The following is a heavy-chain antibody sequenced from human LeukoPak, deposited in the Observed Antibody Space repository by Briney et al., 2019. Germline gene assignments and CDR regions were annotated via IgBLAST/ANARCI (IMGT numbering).Heavy chain of an antibody. V-gene: IGHV4-59*01. Sequence: PSETLSLTCAVYGGSFSGYYWSWIRQPPGKGLEWIGYIYYSGSTNYNPSLKSRVTISVDTSKNQFSLKLSSVTAADTAVYYCARALPIDAFDIWGQGTMVTVSS. J-gene: IGHJ3*02. CDR2: IYYSGST. CDR3: ARALPIDAFDI. CDR1: GGSFSGYY.